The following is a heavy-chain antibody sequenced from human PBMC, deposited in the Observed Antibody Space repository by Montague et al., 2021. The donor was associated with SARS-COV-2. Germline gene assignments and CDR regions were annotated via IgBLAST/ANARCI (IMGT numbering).Heavy chain of an antibody. CDR2: IYWDDDK. J-gene: IGHJ5*02. D-gene: IGHD3-3*01. CDR3: EHRRGIYDFWSGYYTVQKDDAFNWRDP. CDR1: GFSLSTTGVG. V-gene: IGHV2-5*02. Sequence: PALVKPTQTLTLTSTFSGFSLSTTGVGVGWIRQPPGKALEWLALIYWDDDKRYSPSLKTRLAITKDTSKNQVVLTMTNMDPVDTATYYCEHRRGIYDFWSGYYTVQKDDAFNWRDPWGQGTLVTVSS.